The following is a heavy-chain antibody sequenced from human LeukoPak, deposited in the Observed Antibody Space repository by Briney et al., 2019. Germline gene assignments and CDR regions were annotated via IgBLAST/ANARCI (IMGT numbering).Heavy chain of an antibody. CDR1: GFNFNSYW. CDR2: IRQDGSEE. D-gene: IGHD3-16*02. V-gene: IGHV3-7*01. Sequence: EGSLRLSCAASGFNFNSYWMNWVRQAPGKGLEWVANIRQDGSEEFYVDSVKGRFTISKDNAVSSLHLQMSSLTAEDTAVYYCATGSLKFWGQGTLVTVSS. CDR3: ATGSLKF. J-gene: IGHJ4*02.